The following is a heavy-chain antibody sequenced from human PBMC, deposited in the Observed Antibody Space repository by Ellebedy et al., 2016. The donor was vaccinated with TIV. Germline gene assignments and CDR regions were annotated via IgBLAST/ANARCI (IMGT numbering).Heavy chain of an antibody. CDR2: IRQEGDEI. CDR1: GFNFRSYW. CDR3: ARRASYGDYAVQVNPWFDP. Sequence: PGGSLRLSCAASGFNFRSYWMTWVRQAPGKGLEWVAKIRQEGDEIYYVESVKRRFTISRDNAKNSLFLQMNSLRVEDTAVYYCARRASYGDYAVQVNPWFDPWGQGTLVTVSS. V-gene: IGHV3-7*01. J-gene: IGHJ5*02. D-gene: IGHD4-17*01.